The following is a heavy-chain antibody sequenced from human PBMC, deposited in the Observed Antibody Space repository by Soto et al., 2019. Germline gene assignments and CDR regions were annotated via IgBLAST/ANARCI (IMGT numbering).Heavy chain of an antibody. CDR2: IYYSGTT. D-gene: IGHD2-21*01. V-gene: IGHV4-31*03. J-gene: IGHJ6*02. CDR1: GASISSGGYY. Sequence: QVQLQESGPGLVKPSQTLSLTCSVSGASISSGGYYWNWIRQHPGKGLEWIGYIYYSGTTYYNPSLKSRATMSVDTSKNQFSLELSSVTAADTAVYYCAASCVGCGGFNYYGMDVWGQGATVTVSS. CDR3: AASCVGCGGFNYYGMDV.